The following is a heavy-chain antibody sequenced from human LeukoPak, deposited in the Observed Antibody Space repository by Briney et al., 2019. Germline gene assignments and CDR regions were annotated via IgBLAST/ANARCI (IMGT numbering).Heavy chain of an antibody. CDR1: GEPFSGYY. Sequence: SETLSLTCAVSGEPFSGYYWTWIRQSPGKGLEWIGQINRDGRTKYKPSLKSRVTLSIDTSKNHFSLNLTLVTAADTAVYYCARLVPEKFFEWDPEGYFDYWGQGTLVTVSS. J-gene: IGHJ4*02. CDR2: INRDGRT. D-gene: IGHD3-3*01. V-gene: IGHV4-34*01. CDR3: ARLVPEKFFEWDPEGYFDY.